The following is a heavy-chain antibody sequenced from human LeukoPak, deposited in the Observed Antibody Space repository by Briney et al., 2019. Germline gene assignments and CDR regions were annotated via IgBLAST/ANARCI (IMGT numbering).Heavy chain of an antibody. CDR3: ARDGSARSLGN. Sequence: GGSLRLSCEASGFTFSTFPMHWVRQTPDKGLEWVAVISDDGRDVYYADSVKGRFTISRDNSKNTLYLQMNSLRAEDTAVYYCARDGSARSLGNWGQGTLVSVSS. D-gene: IGHD6-6*01. J-gene: IGHJ4*02. V-gene: IGHV3-30*14. CDR2: ISDDGRDV. CDR1: GFTFSTFP.